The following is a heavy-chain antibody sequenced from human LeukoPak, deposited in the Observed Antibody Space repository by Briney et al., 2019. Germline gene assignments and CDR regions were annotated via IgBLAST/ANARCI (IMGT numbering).Heavy chain of an antibody. D-gene: IGHD3-10*01. V-gene: IGHV3-21*01. CDR3: ARASRQWFGELLANSHFDY. CDR1: GFTFSSYS. Sequence: GSLRLSCAASGFTFSSYSMNWVRQAPGKGLEWVSSISSSSSYIYYADSVKGRFTISRDNAKNSLYLQMNSLRAEDTAVYYCARASRQWFGELLANSHFDYWGQGTLVTVSS. J-gene: IGHJ4*02. CDR2: ISSSSSYI.